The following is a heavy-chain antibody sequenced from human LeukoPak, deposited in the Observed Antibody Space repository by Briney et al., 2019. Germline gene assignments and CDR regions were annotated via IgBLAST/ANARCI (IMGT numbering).Heavy chain of an antibody. Sequence: PSETLSLTCTVSGGSISSSSYYWGWIRQPPGKGLEWIGSIYYSGSTYYNPSLKSRVTMSVDTSKNQFSLKLSSVTAADTAVYYCARHSGSSWYPFDYWGQGTLVTVSS. CDR1: GGSISSSSYY. V-gene: IGHV4-39*01. CDR2: IYYSGST. D-gene: IGHD6-13*01. J-gene: IGHJ4*02. CDR3: ARHSGSSWYPFDY.